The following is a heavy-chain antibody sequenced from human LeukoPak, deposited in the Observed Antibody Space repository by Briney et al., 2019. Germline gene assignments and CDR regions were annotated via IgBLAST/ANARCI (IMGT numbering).Heavy chain of an antibody. CDR2: ISAYNGNT. V-gene: IGHV1-18*01. CDR1: GYTFTSYG. D-gene: IGHD3-22*01. J-gene: IGHJ4*02. CDR3: ARDYVRYDSSGYCGY. Sequence: ASVKVSCKASGYTFTSYGISWVRQAPGQGLEWMGWISAYNGNTNYAQKLQGRVTMTTDTSTSTAYMELRSLRSDDTAVYYCARDYVRYDSSGYCGYWGQGTLVTVSS.